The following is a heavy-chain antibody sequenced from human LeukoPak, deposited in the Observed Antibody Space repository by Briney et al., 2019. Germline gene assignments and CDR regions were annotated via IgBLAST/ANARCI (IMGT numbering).Heavy chain of an antibody. J-gene: IGHJ4*02. Sequence: GGSLRLSCAASGFTFDDSVMSWVRQAPGKGLEWASSINWNGGSTGYADSVKGRFTISRDNAKNSLYLQMNSLRAEDTAVYYCAKEIWPTVTIPGRTYFDYWGQGTLVTVSS. D-gene: IGHD4-17*01. CDR3: AKEIWPTVTIPGRTYFDY. V-gene: IGHV3-20*04. CDR2: INWNGGST. CDR1: GFTFDDSV.